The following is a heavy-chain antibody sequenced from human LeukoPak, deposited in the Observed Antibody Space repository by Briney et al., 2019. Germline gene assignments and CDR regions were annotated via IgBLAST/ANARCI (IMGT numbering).Heavy chain of an antibody. CDR3: ARRGYYYDSSGYYHDAFDI. CDR2: IYHSGST. V-gene: IGHV4-38-2*01. J-gene: IGHJ3*02. CDR1: GYSISSGYY. D-gene: IGHD3-22*01. Sequence: PSETLSLTCAVSGYSISSGYYWGWIRPPPGKGLEWIGSIYHSGSTYYNPSLKSRVIISVDTSKNQFSLKLSSVTAADMAVYYCARRGYYYDSSGYYHDAFDIWGQGTMVTVSS.